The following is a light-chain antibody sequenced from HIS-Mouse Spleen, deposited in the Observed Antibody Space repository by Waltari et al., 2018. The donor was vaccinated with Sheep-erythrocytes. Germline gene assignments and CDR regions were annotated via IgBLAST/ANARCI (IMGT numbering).Light chain of an antibody. CDR2: DDD. Sequence: QSVLTQPPSVSEAPRQRVTISCSGSSSNIGNNAVNWYQQLPGKAPKLLVYDDDLLPSGVSVRFSGSKSGTSASLAISGPQSEDEADYYCAAWDDSLNGPVFGGGTKLTVL. J-gene: IGLJ3*02. CDR1: SSNIGNNA. V-gene: IGLV1-36*01. CDR3: AAWDDSLNGPV.